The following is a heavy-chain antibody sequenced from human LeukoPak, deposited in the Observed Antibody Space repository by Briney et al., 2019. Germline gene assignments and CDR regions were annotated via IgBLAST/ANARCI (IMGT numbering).Heavy chain of an antibody. Sequence: PGGSLRLSCAASGFTVSSNYMSWDRQAPGKGLEWVSVIYSGGSTYYADSVKGRFTISRDNSKNTLYLQMNSLRAEDTAVYYCAREGSGNSGYDGSFDYWGQGTLVTVSS. D-gene: IGHD5-12*01. CDR3: AREGSGNSGYDGSFDY. J-gene: IGHJ4*02. CDR1: GFTVSSNY. CDR2: IYSGGST. V-gene: IGHV3-66*01.